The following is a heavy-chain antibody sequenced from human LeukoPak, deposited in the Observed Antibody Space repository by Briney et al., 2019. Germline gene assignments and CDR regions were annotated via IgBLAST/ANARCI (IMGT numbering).Heavy chain of an antibody. CDR2: ISYDGSNK. CDR3: AKDLGTGGEFDY. J-gene: IGHJ4*02. D-gene: IGHD4-17*01. V-gene: IGHV3-30*18. CDR1: GFTFSSYG. Sequence: GGYLRLSCAASGFTFSSYGMHWVRQAPGKGLEWVAVISYDGSNKYYADSVKDRFTISRDNSKNTLYLQMNSLRTEDTAVYYCAKDLGTGGEFDYWGQGTLVTVSS.